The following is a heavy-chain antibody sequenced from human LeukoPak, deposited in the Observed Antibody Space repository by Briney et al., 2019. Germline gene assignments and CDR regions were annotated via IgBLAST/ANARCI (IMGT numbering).Heavy chain of an antibody. CDR3: ARDGAFDAFDI. J-gene: IGHJ3*02. CDR2: IKQDGSEK. CDR1: GFTFSSYL. V-gene: IGHV3-7*01. Sequence: SGGSLRLSCAASGFTFSSYLMSWVRQAPGKGREWVANIKQDGSEKYYVGAVKGRFTISRHNAKNSLYLQLNSLRAEDTAVYYCARDGAFDAFDIWGQGTMVTVSS. D-gene: IGHD4/OR15-4a*01.